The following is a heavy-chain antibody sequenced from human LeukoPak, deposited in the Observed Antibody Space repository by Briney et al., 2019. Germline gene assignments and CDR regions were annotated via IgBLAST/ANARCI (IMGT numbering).Heavy chain of an antibody. CDR1: GFAFSSYG. CDR2: ISYDGSNK. V-gene: IGHV3-30*03. J-gene: IGHJ6*02. Sequence: GGSLRLSSAAAGFAFSSYGMHWRRQAPGKGLEWVTVISYDGSNKYYADSVKGRFTISRDNSKNTLYLQMNSLRAEDTAVYYCARRPIKYYYYGMDVWGQGTTVTVSS. CDR3: ARRPIKYYYYGMDV.